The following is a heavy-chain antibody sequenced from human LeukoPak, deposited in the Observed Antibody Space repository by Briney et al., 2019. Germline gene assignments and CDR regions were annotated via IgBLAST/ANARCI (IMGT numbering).Heavy chain of an antibody. V-gene: IGHV4-59*01. J-gene: IGHJ4*02. D-gene: IGHD2-2*01. CDR1: GGSISSYY. Sequence: SETLSLTCTVSGGSISSYYWSWIRQPPGKGLEWIGYIYYSGSTNYNPSLKSRVTISVDTSKNQFSLKLSSVTAADTAVYYCARLPRFYQLLSDTDYWGQGNLVTVSS. CDR3: ARLPRFYQLLSDTDY. CDR2: IYYSGST.